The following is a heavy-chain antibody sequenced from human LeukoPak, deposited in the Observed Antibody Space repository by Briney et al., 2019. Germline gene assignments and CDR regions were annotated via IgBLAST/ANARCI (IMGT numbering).Heavy chain of an antibody. J-gene: IGHJ4*02. CDR2: ISGSGGST. V-gene: IGHV3-23*01. CDR1: GFTFSSYA. D-gene: IGHD5-18*01. CDR3: AKSLGYSYGHPFDY. Sequence: GGSLRLSCAASGFTFSSYARSWVRQAPGKGLEWVSAISGSGGSTYYADSVKGRFTISRDNSKNTLYLQMNSLRAEDTAVYYCAKSLGYSYGHPFDYWGQGTLVTVSS.